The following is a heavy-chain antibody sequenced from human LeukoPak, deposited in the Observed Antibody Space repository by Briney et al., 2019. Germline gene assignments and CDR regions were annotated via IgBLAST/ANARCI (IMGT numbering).Heavy chain of an antibody. Sequence: ASVKVSCKASGYIFTSHGISWVRQAPGQGLEWMGWISPGNGNTNYAQKVQGRVSMTTDTSTSTAYMELRSLRSDDTAVYYCARDTTGTSDYYYGMDVWGQGTTVTVSS. CDR2: ISPGNGNT. CDR3: ARDTTGTSDYYYGMDV. V-gene: IGHV1-18*04. J-gene: IGHJ6*02. CDR1: GYIFTSHG. D-gene: IGHD1-1*01.